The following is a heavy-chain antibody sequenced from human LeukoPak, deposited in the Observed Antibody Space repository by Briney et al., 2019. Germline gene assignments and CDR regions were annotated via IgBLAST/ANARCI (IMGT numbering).Heavy chain of an antibody. CDR1: GLTFSNYW. CDR3: ARNYGGNSAD. CDR2: IRQDGSEK. Sequence: GSLRLSCAVSGLTFSNYWMSWVRQAPGKGMEWVANIRQDGSEKYYVDSVKGRFTISRDDAKNSLYLQMNSLRAEDTAVYYCARNYGGNSADWGQGTLVTVSS. V-gene: IGHV3-7*04. J-gene: IGHJ4*02. D-gene: IGHD4-23*01.